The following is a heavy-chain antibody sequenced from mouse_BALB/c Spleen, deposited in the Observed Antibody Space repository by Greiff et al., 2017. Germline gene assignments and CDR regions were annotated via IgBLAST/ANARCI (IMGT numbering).Heavy chain of an antibody. J-gene: IGHJ1*01. CDR3: ARHDYYGSSYDWYFDV. CDR1: GFTFSSYG. CDR2: ISSGGSYT. V-gene: IGHV5-6*02. D-gene: IGHD1-1*01. Sequence: EVKLEESGGDLVKPGGSLKLSCAASGFTFSSYGMSWVRQTPDKRLEWVATISSGGSYTYYPDSVKGRFTISRDNAKNTLYLQMSSLKSEDTAMYYCARHDYYGSSYDWYFDVWGAGTTVTVSS.